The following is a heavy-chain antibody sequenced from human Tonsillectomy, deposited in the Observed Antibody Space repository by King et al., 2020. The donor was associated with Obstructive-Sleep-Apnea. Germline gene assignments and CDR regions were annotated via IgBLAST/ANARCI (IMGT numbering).Heavy chain of an antibody. Sequence: VQLVESGGGVVQPGRSLRLSCAASGFTFRTYGMHWVRQAPGKGLEWVAVISYDGTKKHYADSVKGGFTISRDNSKNTLYLQMNSLRAEDTAVYYCAKMLSYGDEGRWVERYYFDYWGQGTLVTVSS. D-gene: IGHD4-17*01. CDR2: ISYDGTKK. V-gene: IGHV3-30*18. CDR1: GFTFRTYG. CDR3: AKMLSYGDEGRWVERYYFDY. J-gene: IGHJ4*02.